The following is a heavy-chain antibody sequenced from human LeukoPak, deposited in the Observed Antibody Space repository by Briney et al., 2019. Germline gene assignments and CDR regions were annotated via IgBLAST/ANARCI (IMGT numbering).Heavy chain of an antibody. CDR3: ARPRADSGGKYYFDY. CDR1: GFTFSSYS. CDR2: ISSSSSYI. V-gene: IGHV3-21*01. J-gene: IGHJ4*02. D-gene: IGHD2-15*01. Sequence: GGSLRLSCAASGFTFSSYSMNWVRQAPGKGLEWVSSISSSSSYIYYADSVKGRFTISRDNSKNTLYLQMNSLRAEDTAVYHCARPRADSGGKYYFDYWGQGTLVTVSS.